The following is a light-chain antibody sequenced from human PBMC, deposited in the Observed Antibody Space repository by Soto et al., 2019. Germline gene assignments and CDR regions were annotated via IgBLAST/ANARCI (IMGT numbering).Light chain of an antibody. CDR2: DFS. V-gene: IGLV2-14*03. CDR1: TSDIGGYNY. J-gene: IGLJ1*01. CDR3: SSYTSNTTTYV. Sequence: QSVMTQLSPVSGSPGQSNTLSCTGSTSDIGGYNYVSWFQHHPGKAPNLMIYDFSNRPSGVSNRFSGSKSGDTASLTISGLQAEDEADYYCSSYTSNTTTYVFGTGTKVTLL.